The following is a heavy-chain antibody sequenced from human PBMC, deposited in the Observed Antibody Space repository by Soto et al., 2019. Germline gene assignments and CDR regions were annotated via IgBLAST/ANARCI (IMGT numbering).Heavy chain of an antibody. CDR1: GFTFSSYG. CDR2: IWNDGSNK. Sequence: QVQLVESGGGVVQPGRSLRLSCAASGFTFSSYGMHWVRQAPGKGLEWGAVIWNDGSNKYYADSVKGRITISRDNSKHTLYLQRNSLRAEDTAVYYCARGARRGRYWCAGSCYSLGYWGQGTLVNVSS. J-gene: IGHJ4*02. V-gene: IGHV3-33*01. CDR3: ARGARRGRYWCAGSCYSLGY. D-gene: IGHD2-15*01.